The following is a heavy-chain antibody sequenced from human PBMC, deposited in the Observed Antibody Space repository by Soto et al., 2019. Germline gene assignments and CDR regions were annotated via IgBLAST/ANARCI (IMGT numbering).Heavy chain of an antibody. CDR2: INHGGST. CDR3: ARQSGTYYGAVDI. CDR1: GGSFSDYY. Sequence: PSETLSLTCVVYGGSFSDYYWSWIRQPPGKGLEWIGEINHGGSTNYNPSLKSRVTISVDTSKSQFSLKLSSVTAADTAVYFCARQSGTYYGAVDIWGQGTMVT. J-gene: IGHJ3*02. D-gene: IGHD1-26*01. V-gene: IGHV4-34*01.